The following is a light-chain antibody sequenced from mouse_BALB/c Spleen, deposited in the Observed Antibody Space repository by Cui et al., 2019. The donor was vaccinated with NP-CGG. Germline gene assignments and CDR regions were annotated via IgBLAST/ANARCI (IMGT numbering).Light chain of an antibody. CDR2: GTN. J-gene: IGLJ1*01. CDR1: TGAVTTSNY. CDR3: ALWYSNHWV. Sequence: HAVLTQAPALTTSPGETVTLTCRSSTGAVTTSNYANWVQEKPDHLFTGLIGGTNNRAPGVPARFSGSLIGDKAALTITGAQTEDEAMYFCALWYSNHWVFGGGTRLTVL. V-gene: IGLV1*01.